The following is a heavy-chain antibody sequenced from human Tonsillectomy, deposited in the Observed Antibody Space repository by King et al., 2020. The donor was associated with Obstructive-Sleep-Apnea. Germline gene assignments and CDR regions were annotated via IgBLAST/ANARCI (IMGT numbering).Heavy chain of an antibody. CDR1: GYNFSNYW. V-gene: IGHV5-51*01. J-gene: IGHJ6*02. CDR3: ARSMYYFNALDV. CDR2: IYPGDSDP. Sequence: GQLVQSGAEVKKPGESLKISCKGSGYNFSNYWIGWVRQMPGKGLDWMGNIYPGDSDPTYSPSFQGQVTISADKSISTAYLQWSSLKASDTAMYYCARSMYYFNALDVWGQGTTVTVSS.